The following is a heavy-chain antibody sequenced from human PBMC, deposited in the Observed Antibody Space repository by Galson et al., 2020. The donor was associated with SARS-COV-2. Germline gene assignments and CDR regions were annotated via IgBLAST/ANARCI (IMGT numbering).Heavy chain of an antibody. Sequence: ASVKVSCKASGYTFTSYALHWVRQAPGQRLEWMGWINAVNGNTKYSQKFQGRVTITRDTSASTAYMELSSLRSEDTAVYYCARVGGHYEGAFYYYYYGMDVWGQGNTVTVSS. J-gene: IGHJ6*02. D-gene: IGHD3-16*01. V-gene: IGHV1-3*01. CDR3: ARVGGHYEGAFYYYYYGMDV. CDR1: GYTFTSYA. CDR2: INAVNGNT.